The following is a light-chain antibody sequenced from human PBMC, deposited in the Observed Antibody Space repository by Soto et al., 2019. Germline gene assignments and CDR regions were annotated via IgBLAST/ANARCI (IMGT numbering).Light chain of an antibody. CDR3: QQYYTYPRT. CDR2: SAS. Sequence: AIRMTQSPSSLSASTGDRVTITCRASQDIINFLAWYQQKPGKAPKLLIYSASTLQSGVPSRFSGSGSGTDFTLTISSLQSEDFATYYCQQYYTYPRTFGRGTKVEIK. CDR1: QDIINF. V-gene: IGKV1-8*01. J-gene: IGKJ1*01.